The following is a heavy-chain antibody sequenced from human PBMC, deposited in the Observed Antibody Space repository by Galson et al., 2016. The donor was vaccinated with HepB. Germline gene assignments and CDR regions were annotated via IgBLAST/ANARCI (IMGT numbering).Heavy chain of an antibody. D-gene: IGHD2-2*02. CDR1: AGNFSGYY. Sequence: EILSPTCAVYAGNFSGYYWCWIRQAPGKGLEWIVEINHSGRTTYNPSLMRRLTLSVDTSKHHVFLRLSSVTAADVAVYYCARGAVGYCTSNTCYNYFHGLDVWGQGTTVTVSS. V-gene: IGHV4-34*01. J-gene: IGHJ6*02. CDR3: ARGAVGYCTSNTCYNYFHGLDV. CDR2: INHSGRT.